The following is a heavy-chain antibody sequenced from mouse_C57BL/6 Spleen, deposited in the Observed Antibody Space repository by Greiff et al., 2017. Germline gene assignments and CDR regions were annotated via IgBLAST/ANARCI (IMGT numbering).Heavy chain of an antibody. CDR2: ISSGSSTI. CDR3: AREDYGSSGYFDY. V-gene: IGHV5-17*01. J-gene: IGHJ2*01. D-gene: IGHD1-1*01. CDR1: GFTFSDYG. Sequence: EVHLVESGGGLVKPGGSLKLSCAASGFTFSDYGMHWVRQAPEKGLEWVAYISSGSSTIYYADTVKGRFTISRDNAKNTLFLQMTSLRSEDTAMYYCAREDYGSSGYFDYWGQGTTLTVSS.